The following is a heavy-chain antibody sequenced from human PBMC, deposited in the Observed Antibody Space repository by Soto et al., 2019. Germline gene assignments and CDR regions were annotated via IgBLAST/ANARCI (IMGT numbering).Heavy chain of an antibody. Sequence: PSETLSLTCTVSGGSISSYYWSWIRQPPGKGLEWIGYIYYSGSTNYNPSLKSRVTISVDTSKNQFSLKLSSVTAADTAVYYCARDSGTTVPTGAFAIWGQGTMVTVSS. J-gene: IGHJ3*02. V-gene: IGHV4-59*01. CDR3: ARDSGTTVPTGAFAI. CDR2: IYYSGST. D-gene: IGHD4-17*01. CDR1: GGSISSYY.